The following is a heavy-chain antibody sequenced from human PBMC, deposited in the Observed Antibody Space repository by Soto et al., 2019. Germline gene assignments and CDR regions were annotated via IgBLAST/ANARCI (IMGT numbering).Heavy chain of an antibody. V-gene: IGHV1-69*13. CDR3: ARGYCSGGNCYSGMDV. D-gene: IGHD2-15*01. Sequence: ASVKVSCKASGGTCSTHAIIWVRQAPGHGLEWMGGIIPISGTTYYTQKFQGRVTITADEPTSTAFMELSSLKSEDTAVCYCARGYCSGGNCYSGMDVWGQGTMVTVSS. J-gene: IGHJ6*02. CDR1: GGTCSTHA. CDR2: IIPISGTT.